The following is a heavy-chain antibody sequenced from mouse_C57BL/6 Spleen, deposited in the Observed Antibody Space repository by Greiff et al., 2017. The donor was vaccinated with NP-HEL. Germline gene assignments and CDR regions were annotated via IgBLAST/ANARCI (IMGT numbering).Heavy chain of an antibody. CDR1: GFNIKDDY. CDR3: TLNWDRNY. CDR2: IDPENGDT. D-gene: IGHD4-1*01. V-gene: IGHV14-4*01. Sequence: EVQLQQSGAELVRPGASVKLSCTASGFNIKDDYMHWVKQRPEQGLEWIGWIDPENGDTEYASKFQGKATITADTSSNTAYLQLSSLTSEDTAVYYCTLNWDRNYWGQGTTLTVSS. J-gene: IGHJ2*01.